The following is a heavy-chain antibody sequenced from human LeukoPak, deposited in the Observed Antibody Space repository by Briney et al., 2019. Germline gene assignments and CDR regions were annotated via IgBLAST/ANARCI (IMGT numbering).Heavy chain of an antibody. V-gene: IGHV4-61*01. J-gene: IGHJ2*01. Sequence: PSETLSLTCTVSGGSVSNGNYYWSWIRPPPGKGLEWIGNMHYSGSTNYNPSLKSRVTISVDTSMNQLSLLLTSATAADTAVYYCARDSLLRGSGWDYWYFDLWGRGTLVTVSS. CDR1: GGSVSNGNYY. CDR2: MHYSGST. D-gene: IGHD6-25*01. CDR3: ARDSLLRGSGWDYWYFDL.